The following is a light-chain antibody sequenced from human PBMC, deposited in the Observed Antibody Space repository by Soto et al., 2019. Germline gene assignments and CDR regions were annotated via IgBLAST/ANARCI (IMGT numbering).Light chain of an antibody. CDR2: DVS. Sequence: QSALTQPASVSGSPGQSITISCTGTSSDVGGYNYVSWYQQHPGKAPKLMIYDVSNRPSGVSNRFSGSKSGNTASLTISGLQAEDEAYYYCSSYTGSSPSFVCEPGTRVTAL. V-gene: IGLV2-14*01. CDR1: SSDVGGYNY. J-gene: IGLJ1*01. CDR3: SSYTGSSPSFV.